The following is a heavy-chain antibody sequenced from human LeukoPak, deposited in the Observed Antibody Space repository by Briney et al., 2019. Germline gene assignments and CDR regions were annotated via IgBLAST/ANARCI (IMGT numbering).Heavy chain of an antibody. D-gene: IGHD1-14*01. Sequence: GASLKVSCKPSGYTFTRNGISWMRQAPGQGLEWMGWVSANSGNTNYAQKFQGRVTMTADTSTSTAYMELRSLRSDDTAVYYCASHNSNLVYYYYMDVWGKGTTVTVSS. CDR1: GYTFTRNG. CDR2: VSANSGNT. CDR3: ASHNSNLVYYYYMDV. J-gene: IGHJ6*03. V-gene: IGHV1-18*01.